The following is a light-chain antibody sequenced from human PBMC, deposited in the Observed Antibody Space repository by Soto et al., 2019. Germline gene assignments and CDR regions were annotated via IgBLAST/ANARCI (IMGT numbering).Light chain of an antibody. CDR3: QVWDSSTDHRV. CDR2: DDS. CDR1: NIGSKS. J-gene: IGLJ3*02. V-gene: IGLV3-21*02. Sequence: SYELTQSPSVSVAPGQTARITCGGNNIGSKSVHWYQQKPGQAPLLVVYDDSGRPSGIPERFSGANSGNTATLTISRVEAGDEADFFCQVWDSSTDHRVFGGGTQLTVL.